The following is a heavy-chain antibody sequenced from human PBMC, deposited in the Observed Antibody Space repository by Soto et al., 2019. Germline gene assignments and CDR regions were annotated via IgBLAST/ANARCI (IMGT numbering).Heavy chain of an antibody. Sequence: QVQLQESGPGLVKPSQTLSLTCTVSGTTISSGDHYWSWIRQAPGKGLEWIGYMYYTGKTYYNTSLLSRVTLSVGTSKNQFSLKMTSVTAADTAMYFCARVYGRGDYFDFWGRGTLVSVSS. CDR1: GTTISSGDHY. V-gene: IGHV4-30-4*01. J-gene: IGHJ4*02. D-gene: IGHD1-26*01. CDR2: MYYTGKT. CDR3: ARVYGRGDYFDF.